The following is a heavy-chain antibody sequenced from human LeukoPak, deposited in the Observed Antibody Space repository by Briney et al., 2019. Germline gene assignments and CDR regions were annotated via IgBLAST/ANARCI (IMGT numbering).Heavy chain of an antibody. D-gene: IGHD2-15*01. CDR1: GFTFDDYA. V-gene: IGHV3-23*03. J-gene: IGHJ4*02. CDR3: AGRHCSGGGCYFAGADPFDY. Sequence: GGSLRLSCAASGFTFDDYAMHWVRQAPGKGLEWVSVIYSGGNIYYIESVKGRFTISRDTSKNTLYLQMNSLRAEDAAVYFCAGRHCSGGGCYFAGADPFDYWGQGTLVTVSS. CDR2: IYSGGNI.